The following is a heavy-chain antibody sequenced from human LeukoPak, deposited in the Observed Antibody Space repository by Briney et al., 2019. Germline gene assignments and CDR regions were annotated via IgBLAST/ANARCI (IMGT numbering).Heavy chain of an antibody. Sequence: SETLSLTCTVSGGSISSGGYYWSWIRQHPGKGLEWIGYIYYSGSTYYNPSLKSRVTISVDTSKNQFSLKLSSVTAADTAVYYCARAYCSGGSCYMDYWSQGTLVTVSS. CDR2: IYYSGST. CDR3: ARAYCSGGSCYMDY. D-gene: IGHD2-15*01. J-gene: IGHJ4*02. V-gene: IGHV4-31*03. CDR1: GGSISSGGYY.